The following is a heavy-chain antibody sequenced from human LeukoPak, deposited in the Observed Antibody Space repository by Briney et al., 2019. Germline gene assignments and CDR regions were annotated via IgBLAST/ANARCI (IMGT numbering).Heavy chain of an antibody. CDR1: GFTVSSNY. D-gene: IGHD3-3*01. V-gene: IGHV3-53*01. Sequence: PGGSLRLSCAASGFTVSSNYMSWVRQAPGKGLEWVSVIYSGGSTYYADSVKGRFTISRGNSKNTLYLQMNSLRAEDTAVYYCARLMEGYFDYWGQGTLVTVSS. CDR3: ARLMEGYFDY. CDR2: IYSGGST. J-gene: IGHJ4*02.